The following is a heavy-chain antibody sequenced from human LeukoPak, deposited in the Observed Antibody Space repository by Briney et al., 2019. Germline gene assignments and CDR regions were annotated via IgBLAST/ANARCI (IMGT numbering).Heavy chain of an antibody. CDR3: ARHHSVTWMRSFDY. CDR2: IYTSGST. J-gene: IGHJ4*02. CDR1: GGSISSYY. V-gene: IGHV4-4*07. Sequence: PSETLSLTCTVSGGSISSYYWSWIRQPAGKGLEWIGRIYTSGSTNYNPSLKSRVTMSVDTSKNQFSLKLSSVTAADTAVYYCARHHSVTWMRSFDYWGQGTLVTVSS. D-gene: IGHD4-17*01.